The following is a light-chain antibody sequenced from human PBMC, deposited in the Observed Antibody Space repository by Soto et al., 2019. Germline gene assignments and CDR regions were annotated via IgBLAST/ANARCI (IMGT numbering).Light chain of an antibody. V-gene: IGKV3-15*01. J-gene: IGKJ4*01. CDR3: QQYNNWPPLT. CDR1: QSVSSN. Sequence: EIVMTQSPATLSVSPGERATLSCRASQSVSSNLAWYQQKPGQAPRLLIYGASTRATGIPARFSGSGSGTEFTLTISSLHSKDFAAYYCQQYNNWPPLTFGGGTKVEIK. CDR2: GAS.